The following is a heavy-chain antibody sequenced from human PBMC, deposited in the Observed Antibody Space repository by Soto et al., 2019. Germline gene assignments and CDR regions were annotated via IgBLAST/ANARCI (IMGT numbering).Heavy chain of an antibody. CDR2: ITPIFGTA. V-gene: IGHV1-69*13. Sequence: ASVKVSFKASGGTFSSYAISWVRQAPGQGLEWMGGITPIFGTANYAQKFQGRVTITADESTSTACMELSSLRSEDTAVYYCARDVIAAAGLFDYWGQGTLVTVSS. D-gene: IGHD6-13*01. CDR1: GGTFSSYA. J-gene: IGHJ4*02. CDR3: ARDVIAAAGLFDY.